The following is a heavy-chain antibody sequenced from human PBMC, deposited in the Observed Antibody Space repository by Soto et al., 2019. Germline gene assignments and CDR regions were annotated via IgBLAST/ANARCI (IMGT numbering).Heavy chain of an antibody. D-gene: IGHD6-13*01. CDR3: AKDKSSSWGRVLGYFDY. Sequence: EVQLLESGGGLVQPGGSLRLSCAASGFTFSSYAMSWVRQAPGKGLEWVSAISGSGGSTYYADSVKGRFTISRDNSKNTLYLQMNSLRAEDTAVYYCAKDKSSSWGRVLGYFDYWGQGTLVTVSS. V-gene: IGHV3-23*01. CDR2: ISGSGGST. CDR1: GFTFSSYA. J-gene: IGHJ4*02.